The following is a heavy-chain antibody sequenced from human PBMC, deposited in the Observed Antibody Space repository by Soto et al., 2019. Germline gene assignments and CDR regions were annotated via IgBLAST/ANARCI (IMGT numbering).Heavy chain of an antibody. D-gene: IGHD3-22*01. CDR3: ARRGYFYESSGYNPFDY. Sequence: GGSLRLSCEASGFTFSSYAMNWVRQAPGKGLEWVSGISDSTASTYYSDSVKGRFTISRDNSKRMLFLQMNSLRPEDTAVYYCARRGYFYESSGYNPFDYWGQGALVTVSS. CDR1: GFTFSSYA. V-gene: IGHV3-23*01. J-gene: IGHJ4*02. CDR2: ISDSTAST.